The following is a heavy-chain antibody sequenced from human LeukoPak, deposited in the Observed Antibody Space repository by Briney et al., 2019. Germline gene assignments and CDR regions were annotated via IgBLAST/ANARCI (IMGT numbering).Heavy chain of an antibody. J-gene: IGHJ6*02. CDR1: GLTFSNFW. V-gene: IGHV3-7*01. D-gene: IGHD2-2*01. CDR3: ARDLRTDIVVVPAAMRHYYYGMDV. Sequence: QPGGSLRLSCVASGLTFSNFWMTWVRQAPGEGLEWVASINQDGGEKYYVDSVKGRFIISRDNAKNSLYLQMNSLRAEDTAVYYCARDLRTDIVVVPAAMRHYYYGMDVWGQGTTVTVSS. CDR2: INQDGGEK.